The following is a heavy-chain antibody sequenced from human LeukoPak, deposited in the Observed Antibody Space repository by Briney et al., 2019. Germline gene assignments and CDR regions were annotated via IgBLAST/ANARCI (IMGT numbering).Heavy chain of an antibody. Sequence: ASVKVSCKASGYTFTGYYMHWVRQAPGQGLEWMGRINPNSGGTNYAQKFQGRVTMTRDTSISTAYMKLSRLRSDDTAVYYCARGMNGYNSDAFDIWGQGTMVTVSS. CDR2: INPNSGGT. J-gene: IGHJ3*02. V-gene: IGHV1-2*06. CDR1: GYTFTGYY. CDR3: ARGMNGYNSDAFDI. D-gene: IGHD5-24*01.